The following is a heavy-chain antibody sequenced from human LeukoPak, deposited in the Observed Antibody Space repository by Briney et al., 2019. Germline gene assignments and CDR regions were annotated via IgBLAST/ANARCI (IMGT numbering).Heavy chain of an antibody. CDR2: ISAYNGNT. Sequence: AASVKVSCKASGYTFTSYGISWVRRAPGQGLEWMGWISAYNGNTNYAQKLQGRVTMTTDTSTSTAYMELRGLRSDDTAVYYCARGAAAGTPAEYFQHWGQGTLVTVSS. V-gene: IGHV1-18*01. CDR3: ARGAAAGTPAEYFQH. J-gene: IGHJ1*01. CDR1: GYTFTSYG. D-gene: IGHD6-13*01.